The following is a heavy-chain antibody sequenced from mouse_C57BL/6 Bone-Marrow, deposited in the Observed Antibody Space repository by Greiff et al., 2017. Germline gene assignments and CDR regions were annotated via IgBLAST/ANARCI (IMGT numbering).Heavy chain of an antibody. CDR3: ARLSTVVATDY. Sequence: EVKLLESGGGLVKPGGSLKLSCAASGFTFSSYAMSLVRQTPEKRLEWVATISDGGSYTYYPDNVKGRFTISRDNAKNNLYLQMSHLKSEDTAMYYCARLSTVVATDYGGQGTTLTVSS. CDR2: ISDGGSYT. V-gene: IGHV5-4*03. CDR1: GFTFSSYA. D-gene: IGHD1-1*01. J-gene: IGHJ2*01.